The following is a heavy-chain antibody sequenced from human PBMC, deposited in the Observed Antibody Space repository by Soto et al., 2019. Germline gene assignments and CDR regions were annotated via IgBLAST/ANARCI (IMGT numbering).Heavy chain of an antibody. CDR3: ARDRSHTTYYSDSSGYPYYYGMDV. Sequence: ASVKVSCKASRYTVTGYYMHWVRQAPGQGREWMEWINPNSGGTNYAQKFQGWVTMTRDTSISTAYMELSRLRSDDTAVYYCARDRSHTTYYSDSSGYPYYYGMDVWGQGTTVTVSS. J-gene: IGHJ6*02. CDR2: INPNSGGT. V-gene: IGHV1-2*04. CDR1: RYTVTGYY. D-gene: IGHD3-22*01.